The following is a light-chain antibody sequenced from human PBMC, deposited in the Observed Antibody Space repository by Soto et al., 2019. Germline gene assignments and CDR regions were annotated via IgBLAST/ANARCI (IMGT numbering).Light chain of an antibody. CDR2: AAS. CDR1: QGISSY. J-gene: IGKJ2*01. CDR3: QQYYSYLS. Sequence: AIRMTQSPSSLSASTGDRVTITCRASQGISSYLAWYQQKPGKAPKLLIYAASTLQSGVPSRFSGSGSGTDFTLTLSCLQSEDFATYYCQQYYSYLSIGQGTKLEIK. V-gene: IGKV1-8*01.